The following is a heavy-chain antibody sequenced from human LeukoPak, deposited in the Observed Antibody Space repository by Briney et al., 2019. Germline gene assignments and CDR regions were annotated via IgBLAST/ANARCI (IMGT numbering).Heavy chain of an antibody. J-gene: IGHJ6*02. CDR2: IYYSGST. V-gene: IGHV4-39*07. Sequence: SETLSLTCTVSGGSISSSSYYWGWIRQPPGKGLEWIGSIYYSGSTYYNPSLKSRVTISVDTSKNQFSLKLSSVTAADTAVYYCASSNRVVPAAIYYGMDVWGQGTTVTVSS. D-gene: IGHD2-2*01. CDR1: GGSISSSSYY. CDR3: ASSNRVVPAAIYYGMDV.